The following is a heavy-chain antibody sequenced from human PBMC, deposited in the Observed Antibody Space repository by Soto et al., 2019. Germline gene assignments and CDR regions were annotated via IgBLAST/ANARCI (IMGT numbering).Heavy chain of an antibody. CDR3: ARGSGADAFDI. D-gene: IGHD7-27*01. Sequence: QVQLVQSGAEVKKPGSSVKVSCKISGGTFNIRWVRQAPGQGLEWMGGIIPVIDTANYARKFQGRVVISADRATNIVYMQMMSLTLEDTAVYYCARGSGADAFDIWGQGTMVTVSS. J-gene: IGHJ3*02. CDR1: GGTFN. V-gene: IGHV1-69*06. CDR2: IIPVIDTA.